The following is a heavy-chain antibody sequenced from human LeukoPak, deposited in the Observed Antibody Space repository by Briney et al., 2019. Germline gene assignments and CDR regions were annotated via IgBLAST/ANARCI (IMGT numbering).Heavy chain of an antibody. CDR1: GFTFRSYW. Sequence: GGSLRLSCAASGFTFRSYWMHWVRQAPGKGLQWVATIKQDGSEKYYVDSVKGRFTISRDNTKNSLFLQLNSLTAEDTAVYYCVRDRGWYHFDLWGQGTLVTVSS. CDR3: VRDRGWYHFDL. D-gene: IGHD6-13*01. V-gene: IGHV3-7*01. CDR2: IKQDGSEK. J-gene: IGHJ4*02.